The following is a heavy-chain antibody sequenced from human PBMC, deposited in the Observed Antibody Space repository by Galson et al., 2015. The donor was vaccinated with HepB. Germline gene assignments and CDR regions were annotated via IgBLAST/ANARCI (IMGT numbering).Heavy chain of an antibody. CDR2: INPSGGST. Sequence: SVKVSCKASGYTFTSYYMHWVRQAPGQGLEWMGIINPSGGSTSYAQKFQGRVTMTRDTSTSTAYMELSSLRSEDTAVYYCARDTVVPAAAMGSFDYWGQGTLVTVSS. V-gene: IGHV1-46*01. CDR1: GYTFTSYY. CDR3: ARDTVVPAAAMGSFDY. J-gene: IGHJ4*02. D-gene: IGHD2-2*01.